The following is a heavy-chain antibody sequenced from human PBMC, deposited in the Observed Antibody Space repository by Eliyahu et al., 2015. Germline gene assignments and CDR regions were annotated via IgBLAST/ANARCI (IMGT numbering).Heavy chain of an antibody. J-gene: IGHJ4*02. CDR1: GYTFTSYA. D-gene: IGHD6-6*01. CDR2: VNNTNANP. Sequence: QVQLVQSGSELKKPGASVKVSCKASGYTFTSYAMNWVRQAPGQGLEWMGLVNNTNANPTYAQGFTGRFVFSLDTSVSTAYLQISSLKAEDTAVYYCARGFGSSSSPSNLHIDYWGQGTLVTVSS. CDR3: ARGFGSSSSPSNLHIDY. V-gene: IGHV7-4-1*02.